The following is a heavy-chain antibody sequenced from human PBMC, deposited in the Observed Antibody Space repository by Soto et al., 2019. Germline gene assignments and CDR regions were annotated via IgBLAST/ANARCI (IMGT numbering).Heavy chain of an antibody. J-gene: IGHJ3*02. V-gene: IGHV5-51*01. Sequence: GESLKISCKGSGYSFTSYWIGGVRQMPGKGLEWMGIIYPGDSDTRYSPSFQGQVTISADKSNSTAYLQWSSLKASDTAMYYCASIYCSGGSCYRSYAFDIWGQGTMVTVSS. CDR3: ASIYCSGGSCYRSYAFDI. CDR2: IYPGDSDT. D-gene: IGHD2-15*01. CDR1: GYSFTSYW.